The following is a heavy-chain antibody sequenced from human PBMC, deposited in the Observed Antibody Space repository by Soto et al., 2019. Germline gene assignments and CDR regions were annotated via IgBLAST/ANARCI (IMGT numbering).Heavy chain of an antibody. Sequence: GASVKVSCKASGYTFTSYAMHWVRQAPGRRLEWMGWINAGNGNTKYSQKFQGRVTITRDTSASTAYMELSSLRSEDTAVYYCAREFLNYDFWGGYYPSYYYYYYMDVWGKGTTVTVSS. CDR2: INAGNGNT. D-gene: IGHD3-3*01. CDR3: AREFLNYDFWGGYYPSYYYYYYMDV. CDR1: GYTFTSYA. J-gene: IGHJ6*03. V-gene: IGHV1-3*01.